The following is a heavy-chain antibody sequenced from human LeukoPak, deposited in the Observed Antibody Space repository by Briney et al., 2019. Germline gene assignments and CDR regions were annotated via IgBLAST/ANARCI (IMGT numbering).Heavy chain of an antibody. J-gene: IGHJ4*02. CDR1: GFTFSNAW. D-gene: IGHD3-16*02. V-gene: IGHV3-15*01. CDR2: IKSNTDGGTT. Sequence: GGPLRLSCASSGFTFSNAWMCGLRQPPGKGLEWVGRIKSNTDGGTTDYAAHLKGRFIISRDDSKDTLFLQMNNLKTEDTAVYYCITTYVWGSYRYDYWGQGTLVTVSS. CDR3: ITTYVWGSYRYDY.